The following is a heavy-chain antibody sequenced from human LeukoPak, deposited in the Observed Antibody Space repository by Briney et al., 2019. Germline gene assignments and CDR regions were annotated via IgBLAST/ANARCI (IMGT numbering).Heavy chain of an antibody. D-gene: IGHD2-8*02. V-gene: IGHV3-21*01. CDR1: GFALKSYS. J-gene: IGHJ5*01. Sequence: GGSLRLSCAGSGFALKSYSLSWVRQAPGKGLEWVSSISSTSAHIYYADSVKGRFTISRDNVDNVVYLQMNSLGAEDTAVYYCARVAVSGPTGWFDSWGQGTLVIVSS. CDR3: ARVAVSGPTGWFDS. CDR2: ISSTSAHI.